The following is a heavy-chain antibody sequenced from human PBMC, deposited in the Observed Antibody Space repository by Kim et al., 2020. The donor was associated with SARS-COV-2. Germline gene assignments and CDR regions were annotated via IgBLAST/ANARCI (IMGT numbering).Heavy chain of an antibody. CDR2: IYYSGST. Sequence: SETLSLTCTVSGGSVSSGSYYWSWIRQPPGKGLEWIGYIYYSGSTNYNPSLKSRVTISVDTSKNQFSLKLSSVTAADTAVYYCARDYAVASLNWFDPWGQGTLVTVSS. V-gene: IGHV4-61*01. CDR1: GGSVSSGSYY. CDR3: ARDYAVASLNWFDP. J-gene: IGHJ5*02. D-gene: IGHD6-19*01.